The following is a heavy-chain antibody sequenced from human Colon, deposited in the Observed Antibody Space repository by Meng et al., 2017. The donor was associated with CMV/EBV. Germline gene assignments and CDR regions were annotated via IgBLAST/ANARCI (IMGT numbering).Heavy chain of an antibody. D-gene: IGHD3-16*01. J-gene: IGHJ6*02. V-gene: IGHV3-74*01. Sequence: GGSLRLSCAASGFTFSSYWMYWFRQPPGKGLVWVSRIDADGSRIRFADSVQGRFSISRDDAENTVYLQMNSLRAEDTAVYYCALRLRNSDGMDVWGQGTTVTVSS. CDR3: ALRLRNSDGMDV. CDR2: IDADGSRI. CDR1: GFTFSSYW.